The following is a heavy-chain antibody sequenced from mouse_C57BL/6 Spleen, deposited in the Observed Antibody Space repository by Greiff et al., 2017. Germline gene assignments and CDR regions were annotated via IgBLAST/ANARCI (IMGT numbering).Heavy chain of an antibody. CDR1: GYTFTSYG. CDR3: ARGDYYGSSYGNYYAMDY. Sequence: VQLVESGAELARPGASVKLSCKASGYTFTSYGISWVKQRTGQGLEWIGEIYPRSGNTYYNEKFKDKATLTADKSSSTAYMELRSLTSEDSAVYFCARGDYYGSSYGNYYAMDYWGQGTSVTVSS. V-gene: IGHV1-81*01. J-gene: IGHJ4*01. CDR2: IYPRSGNT. D-gene: IGHD1-1*01.